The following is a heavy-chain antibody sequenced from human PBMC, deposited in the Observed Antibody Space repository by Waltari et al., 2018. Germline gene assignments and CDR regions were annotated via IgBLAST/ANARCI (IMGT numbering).Heavy chain of an antibody. Sequence: QVQLRQWGAGLLKPSETLSLTCAVYGGSFSGYYWSWIRQPPGKGLEWIGEINHSGSTNYNPSLKSRVTISVDTSKNQFSLKLSSVTAADTAVYYCARGRDGDTQPNAFAIWGQGTMVTVSS. J-gene: IGHJ3*02. CDR3: ARGRDGDTQPNAFAI. D-gene: IGHD2-2*01. CDR1: GGSFSGYY. CDR2: INHSGST. V-gene: IGHV4-34*01.